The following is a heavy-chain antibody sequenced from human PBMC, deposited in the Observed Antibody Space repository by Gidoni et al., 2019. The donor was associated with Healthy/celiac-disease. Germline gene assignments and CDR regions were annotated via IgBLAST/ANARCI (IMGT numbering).Heavy chain of an antibody. CDR3: ATALGITMIVVVSNDY. J-gene: IGHJ4*02. CDR1: GFTFSSYA. D-gene: IGHD3-22*01. V-gene: IGHV3-23*01. CDR2: IIGSGGST. Sequence: EVQLLESGGGLVQPGGSLSLSCAASGFTFSSYAMSWVRQAPGKGLGWVSAIIGSGGSTYYADSVKGRFTISRDNSKNTLYLQMNSLRAEDTAVYYCATALGITMIVVVSNDYWGQGTLVTVSS.